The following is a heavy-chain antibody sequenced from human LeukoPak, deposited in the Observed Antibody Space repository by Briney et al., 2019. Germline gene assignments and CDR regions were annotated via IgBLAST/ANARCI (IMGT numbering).Heavy chain of an antibody. J-gene: IGHJ4*01. CDR3: ARAPITVAVYFDY. V-gene: IGHV3-53*01. CDR2: IYSDNT. Sequence: GGSLRLSCTVSGFTVSSNSMSWVRQAPGKGLEWVSFIYSDNTHYSDSVKGRFTISRDNSKNTLYLQMNSLRAEDTAVYYCARAPITVAVYFDYWGQGTLVTVSS. CDR1: GFTVSSNS. D-gene: IGHD6-19*01.